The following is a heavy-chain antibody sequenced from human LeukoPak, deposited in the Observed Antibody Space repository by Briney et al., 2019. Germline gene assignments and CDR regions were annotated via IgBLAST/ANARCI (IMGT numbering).Heavy chain of an antibody. V-gene: IGHV3-23*01. Sequence: GRSLRLSCAASGFTFSSYAMSWVRQAPGKGLEWVSAISGSGGSTYYADSVKGRFTISRDNSKNTLYLQMNSLRAEDTAVYYCAKDNFYYDSSGLFGYWGQGTLVTVSS. CDR2: ISGSGGST. CDR1: GFTFSSYA. D-gene: IGHD3-22*01. CDR3: AKDNFYYDSSGLFGY. J-gene: IGHJ4*02.